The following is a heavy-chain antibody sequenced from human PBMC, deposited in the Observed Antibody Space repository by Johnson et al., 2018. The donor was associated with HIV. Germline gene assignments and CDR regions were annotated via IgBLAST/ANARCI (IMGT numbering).Heavy chain of an antibody. CDR2: INSDGSST. CDR1: GFTFDDYG. D-gene: IGHD6-19*01. J-gene: IGHJ3*02. CDR3: ARGKKQWLDEDAFDI. Sequence: MQLVESGGGVVRPGGSLRLSCAASGFTFDDYGMSWVRQGPGKGLEWVSGINSDGSSTSYADSVKGRFTISRDNAKNTLYLQMNSLRAEDTAVYYCARGKKQWLDEDAFDIWGQGTMVTVSS. V-gene: IGHV3-20*04.